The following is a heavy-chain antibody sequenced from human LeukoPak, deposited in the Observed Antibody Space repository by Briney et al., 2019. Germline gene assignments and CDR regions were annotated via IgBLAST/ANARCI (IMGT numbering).Heavy chain of an antibody. CDR3: ARDSTHGRFDP. CDR2: IYYSGTT. J-gene: IGHJ5*02. Sequence: SQTLSLTCTVSGGSISSVTHYWTWIRQHPGKGLEWIGYIYYSGTTYYNPSLKSRVTISVDTSKNQFSLKLTSVTAADTAVYYCARDSTHGRFDPWGQGTLVTVSS. CDR1: GGSISSVTHY. V-gene: IGHV4-31*03. D-gene: IGHD5/OR15-5a*01.